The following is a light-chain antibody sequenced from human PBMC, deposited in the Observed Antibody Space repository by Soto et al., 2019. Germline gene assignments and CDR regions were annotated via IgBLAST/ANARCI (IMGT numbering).Light chain of an antibody. Sequence: QSALTQPASVSGSLGQSITISCSGTTDDVGGYDYVSWFQQHPGKAPRLIIYEVDYRPSGVSNRFSGSKSGNTASLTISGLQAEDEADYYCISYRRIKSDVLFGGGTKLTVL. V-gene: IGLV2-14*01. J-gene: IGLJ2*01. CDR2: EVD. CDR3: ISYRRIKSDVL. CDR1: TDDVGGYDY.